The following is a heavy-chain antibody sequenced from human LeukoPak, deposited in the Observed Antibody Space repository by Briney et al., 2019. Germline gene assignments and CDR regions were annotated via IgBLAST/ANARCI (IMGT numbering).Heavy chain of an antibody. D-gene: IGHD4-11*01. Sequence: GGSLRLSCAASGFTSSSYSMNWVRQAPGKGLEWVSSISSSSSYIYYADSVKGRFTISRDNAKNSLYLQMNSLRAEDTAVYYCAGDLPVTTFYYYYGMDVWGQGTTVTVSS. J-gene: IGHJ6*02. CDR3: AGDLPVTTFYYYYGMDV. V-gene: IGHV3-21*01. CDR1: GFTSSSYS. CDR2: ISSSSSYI.